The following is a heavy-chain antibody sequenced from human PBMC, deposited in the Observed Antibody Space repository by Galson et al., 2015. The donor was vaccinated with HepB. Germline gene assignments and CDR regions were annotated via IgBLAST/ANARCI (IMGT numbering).Heavy chain of an antibody. V-gene: IGHV3-30*18. CDR1: GFIFSDYN. Sequence: SLRLSCAASGFIFSDYNMHWVRQAPGKGLEWLAVISYDGSNTFYLDSVEGRFTVSRDSSKNTLFLQMSSLRPEDPAMYYCAKDLFDRSGFFYLPESWGQGTLVTVSS. D-gene: IGHD3-22*01. J-gene: IGHJ5*02. CDR2: ISYDGSNT. CDR3: AKDLFDRSGFFYLPES.